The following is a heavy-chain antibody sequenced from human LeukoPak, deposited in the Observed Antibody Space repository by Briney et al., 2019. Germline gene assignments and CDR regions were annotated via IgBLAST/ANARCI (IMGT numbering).Heavy chain of an antibody. V-gene: IGHV3-23*01. D-gene: IGHD3-22*01. CDR1: GFTFSSYA. CDR3: AKDQGDSSGYYLDLSFDY. Sequence: GGSLRLSCAASGFTFSSYAMSWGRQAPGKGLEWGSAISGSGGSTYYADSVKGRFTISRDNSKNTLYLQMNSLRAEDTAVYYCAKDQGDSSGYYLDLSFDYWGQGTLVTVSP. J-gene: IGHJ4*02. CDR2: ISGSGGST.